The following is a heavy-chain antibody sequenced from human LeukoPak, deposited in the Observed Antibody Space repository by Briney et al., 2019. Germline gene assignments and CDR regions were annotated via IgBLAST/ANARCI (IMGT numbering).Heavy chain of an antibody. D-gene: IGHD6-6*01. CDR2: IYYSGST. J-gene: IGHJ4*02. Sequence: GSLRLSCAAPGFTVSSNYMSWVRQAPGKGLEWIGSIYYSGSTYDNPSLKSRVTISVDASKNQFSLKLTSVTAADTAVYYCARLRVTSSSFDYWGQGTLVTVSS. CDR3: ARLRVTSSSFDY. CDR1: GFTVSSNY. V-gene: IGHV4-59*02.